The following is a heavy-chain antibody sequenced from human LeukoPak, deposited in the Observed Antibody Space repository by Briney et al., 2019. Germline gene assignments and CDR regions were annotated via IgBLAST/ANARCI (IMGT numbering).Heavy chain of an antibody. CDR2: INHSGST. Sequence: PSETLSLTCAVYGGSFSGYYWSWIRQPPGKGLEWIGEINHSGSTNYNPSLKSRVTISVDTSKNQFPLKLSSVTAADTAVYYCARPRRYDYIWGSYRYRTDAFDIWGQGTMVTVSS. J-gene: IGHJ3*02. CDR3: ARPRRYDYIWGSYRYRTDAFDI. CDR1: GGSFSGYY. D-gene: IGHD3-16*02. V-gene: IGHV4-34*01.